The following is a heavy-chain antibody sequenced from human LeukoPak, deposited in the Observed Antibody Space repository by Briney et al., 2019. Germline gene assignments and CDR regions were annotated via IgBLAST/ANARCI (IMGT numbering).Heavy chain of an antibody. CDR2: IYTSGST. Sequence: PSETLSLTCTVSGGSISSYYWSWIRQPAGKGLEWIGRIYTSGSTNYNPSLKSRVTMSVDTSKNQFSLKLSSVTAADTAVYYCARDFWSGHYKGDWFDPWGQGTLVTVSS. J-gene: IGHJ5*02. CDR1: GGSISSYY. D-gene: IGHD3-3*01. CDR3: ARDFWSGHYKGDWFDP. V-gene: IGHV4-4*07.